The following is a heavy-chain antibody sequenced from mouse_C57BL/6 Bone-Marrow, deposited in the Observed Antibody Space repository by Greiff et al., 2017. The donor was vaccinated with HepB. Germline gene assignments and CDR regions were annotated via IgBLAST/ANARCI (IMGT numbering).Heavy chain of an antibody. D-gene: IGHD2-4*01. V-gene: IGHV5-9-1*02. CDR2: ISSGGVYI. CDR3: THNYDPLYYYALDY. CDR1: GFTFSSYA. J-gene: IGHJ4*01. Sequence: EVLLVESGEGLVKPGGSLKLSCAASGFTFSSYAMSWVRQTPEQRLEWVAYISSGGVYIYYADTVKGRFTIARDNARNTLYLPMSSLKSEDTVMYYCTHNYDPLYYYALDYWGQGTSVTVSS.